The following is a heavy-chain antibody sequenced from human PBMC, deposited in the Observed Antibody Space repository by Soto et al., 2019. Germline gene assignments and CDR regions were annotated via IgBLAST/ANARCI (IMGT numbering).Heavy chain of an antibody. CDR3: ARGGGLLYYYYGMDV. D-gene: IGHD2-15*01. CDR2: INAGNGNT. CDR1: GYTFTSYA. J-gene: IGHJ6*02. Sequence: ASVKVSCKASGYTFTSYAMHWVRQAPGQRLEWMGWINAGNGNTKYSQKFQGRVTITRDTSAGTAYMELSSLRSEDTAVYYCARGGGLLYYYYGMDVWGQGTTVTVSS. V-gene: IGHV1-3*01.